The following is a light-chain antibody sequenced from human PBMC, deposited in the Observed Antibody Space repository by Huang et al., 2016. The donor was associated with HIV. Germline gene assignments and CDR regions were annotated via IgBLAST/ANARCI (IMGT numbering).Light chain of an antibody. CDR2: TAS. Sequence: DIQMTQSPPSLSASVGDRVPSTCRADQNIGKSLNWYQQKPGKAPKLLVYTASTLESGVPARFSGSGSVSLFTLNITNLEPEDFATYYCQQSFTVPRTFG. CDR1: QNIGKS. J-gene: IGKJ1*01. CDR3: QQSFTVPRT. V-gene: IGKV1-39*01.